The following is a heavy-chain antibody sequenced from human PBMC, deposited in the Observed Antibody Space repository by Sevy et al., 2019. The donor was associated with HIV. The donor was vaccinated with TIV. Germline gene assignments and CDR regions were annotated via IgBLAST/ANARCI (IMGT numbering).Heavy chain of an antibody. J-gene: IGHJ6*02. Sequence: GESLKISCKGSGYSFTTYWIGWVRQKPGKGLEWMGIIFPGDSDTRYSPSCQGQVTISADNSLGTAYLQWGSLKASDTAIYYCARARGIPHYYYGMDVWGQGTTVTVSS. V-gene: IGHV5-51*01. D-gene: IGHD1-26*01. CDR2: IFPGDSDT. CDR3: ARARGIPHYYYGMDV. CDR1: GYSFTTYW.